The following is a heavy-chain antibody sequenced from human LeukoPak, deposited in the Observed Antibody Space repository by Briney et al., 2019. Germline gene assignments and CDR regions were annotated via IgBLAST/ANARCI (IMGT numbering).Heavy chain of an antibody. CDR3: AGGLRWNDY. V-gene: IGHV3-11*04. Sequence: PGGSLRLSCAASGFTFSDTYMSWIRQAPGKGLEWVSYISSSASTIYYTDSVKGRFTISRDNAKNSLYLQLNSLRAEDTAVYYCAGGLRWNDYWGQGTLVAVSS. J-gene: IGHJ4*02. CDR1: GFTFSDTY. CDR2: ISSSASTI. D-gene: IGHD4-23*01.